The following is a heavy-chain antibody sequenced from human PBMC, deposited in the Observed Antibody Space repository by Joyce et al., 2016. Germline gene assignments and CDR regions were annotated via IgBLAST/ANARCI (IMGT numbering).Heavy chain of an antibody. CDR1: GFIFSNCA. D-gene: IGHD5-18*01. J-gene: IGHJ4*02. V-gene: IGHV3-23*01. CDR2: IRSRGGGT. Sequence: EVHLLESGGGLVQPGVSLRLSCEASGFIFSNCAMSWVRQAPGKGMEWVSAIRSRGGGTDYADSVKGRFTSTRDNSKNTLYLQMESLRVDDTAVYYCAKDFSTAMVRFDHWGQGALVTVSS. CDR3: AKDFSTAMVRFDH.